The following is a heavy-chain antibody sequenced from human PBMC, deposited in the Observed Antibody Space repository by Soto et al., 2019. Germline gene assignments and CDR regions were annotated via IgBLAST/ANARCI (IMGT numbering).Heavy chain of an antibody. CDR2: ISYDGSNK. J-gene: IGHJ5*02. CDR1: GFTFSSYA. V-gene: IGHV3-30-3*01. Sequence: GGSLRLSCAASGFTFSSYAMHWVRQAPGKGLEWVAVISYDGSNKYYADSVKGRFTISRDNSKNTLYLQMNSLRAEDTAVYYCARDTSSYSSPWFDPWGQGTLVTVSS. CDR3: ARDTSSYSSPWFDP. D-gene: IGHD6-13*01.